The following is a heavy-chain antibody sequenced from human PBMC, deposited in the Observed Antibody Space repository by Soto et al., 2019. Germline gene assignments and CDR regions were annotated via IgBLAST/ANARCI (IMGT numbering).Heavy chain of an antibody. CDR2: INYSGST. Sequence: SETLFLTCTVSGGSVSSGSYYWTWMRQPPGKGLEWIGYINYSGSTSYNPSLKGRVAISVDTSKKQFSLKVSSVTAADTAVYYCARDGDTSGYYYFDYWGQGTLVTVSS. V-gene: IGHV4-61*01. J-gene: IGHJ4*02. CDR3: ARDGDTSGYYYFDY. CDR1: GGSVSSGSYY. D-gene: IGHD3-22*01.